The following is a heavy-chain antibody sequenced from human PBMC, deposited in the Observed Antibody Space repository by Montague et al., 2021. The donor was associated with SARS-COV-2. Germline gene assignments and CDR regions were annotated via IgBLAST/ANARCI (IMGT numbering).Heavy chain of an antibody. CDR1: GGSISRTTNF. J-gene: IGHJ4*02. V-gene: IGHV4-39*07. CDR3: ARDSRGGSLYPFFDS. Sequence: SETLSLTCAVSGGSISRTTNFWAWLRQPPGKEPEWIGSIFFRGTTYSNPSLQSRVTTSVDTSNNQFSLRLTSMTAADTAVYFCARDSRGGSLYPFFDSWGQGTLVTVSS. D-gene: IGHD2-8*01. CDR2: IFFRGTT.